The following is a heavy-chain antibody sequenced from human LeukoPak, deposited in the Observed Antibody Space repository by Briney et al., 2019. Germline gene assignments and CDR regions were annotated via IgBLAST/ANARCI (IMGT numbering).Heavy chain of an antibody. CDR2: IGSGGFSS. V-gene: IGHV3-23*01. J-gene: IGHJ3*02. D-gene: IGHD6-19*01. CDR3: ARDRGGGWLHDAFGI. Sequence: PGGSLRLSCAASGFTFSSYAMSWVRQAPGKGLEWVSAIGSGGFSSYYADSVRGRFTISRDNSKNTLYLQMDSLRAEDTAVYYCARDRGGGWLHDAFGIWGQGTLVTVSS. CDR1: GFTFSSYA.